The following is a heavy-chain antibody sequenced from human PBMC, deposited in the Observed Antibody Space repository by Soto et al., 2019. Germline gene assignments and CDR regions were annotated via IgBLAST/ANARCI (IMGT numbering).Heavy chain of an antibody. J-gene: IGHJ4*02. D-gene: IGHD3-10*01. Sequence: AGGSLRLSCAASGFTFSSYPMSWVRQAPGKGLEWVSGFRTGGDDGTTYYADSVKGRFTISRDNSKNTLFLQMNSLRAEDTAIYYCAKKVNSGPGSQYFDYWGQGTLVTVSS. V-gene: IGHV3-23*01. CDR1: GFTFSSYP. CDR3: AKKVNSGPGSQYFDY. CDR2: FRTGGDDGTT.